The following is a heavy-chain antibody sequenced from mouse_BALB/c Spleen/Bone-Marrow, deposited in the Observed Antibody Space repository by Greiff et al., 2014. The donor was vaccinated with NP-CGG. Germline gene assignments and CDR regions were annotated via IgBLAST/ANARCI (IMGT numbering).Heavy chain of an antibody. CDR1: GFSLTSYG. D-gene: IGHD1-1*01. Sequence: VKLVESGPGLVAPSQSLSITCTVSGFSLTSYGVHWVRQPPGKVLEWLGVIWAGGSTNYNSALMSRLSISKDNSKSQVFLKMNGLQTDDTAMYYCARGSYYEGAMDYWGQGTSVTVSS. CDR3: ARGSYYEGAMDY. J-gene: IGHJ4*01. V-gene: IGHV2-9*02. CDR2: IWAGGST.